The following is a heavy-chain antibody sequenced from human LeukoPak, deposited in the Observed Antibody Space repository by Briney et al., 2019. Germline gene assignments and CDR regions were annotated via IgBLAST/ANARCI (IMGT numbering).Heavy chain of an antibody. Sequence: PGGSLRLSCAASGFTFSSYGMHWVRQAPGKGLEWVAFIRYDGSNKYYADSVKGRFTISRDNSKNTLYLQMNSLRAEDTAVYYCAKDRYYGSGSYSNWFDPWGQGTLVTVSS. CDR2: IRYDGSNK. J-gene: IGHJ5*02. D-gene: IGHD3-10*01. CDR1: GFTFSSYG. CDR3: AKDRYYGSGSYSNWFDP. V-gene: IGHV3-30*02.